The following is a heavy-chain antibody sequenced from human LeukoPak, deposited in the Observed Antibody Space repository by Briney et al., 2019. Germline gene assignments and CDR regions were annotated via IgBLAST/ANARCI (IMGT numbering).Heavy chain of an antibody. CDR1: GISFSRYS. D-gene: IGHD3-22*01. J-gene: IGHJ4*02. V-gene: IGHV3-30*04. CDR3: ARETWVSSGVVVTTRTTDYFDF. CDR2: ISYDGRNK. Sequence: PGRSLSLSCAASGISFSRYSMHWVRQAPGKGLEWVAVISYDGRNKYYADSVEGRFTISRDSSKKTLYLQMNILRAEDTAVYYCARETWVSSGVVVTTRTTDYFDFWGQGTLVTVSS.